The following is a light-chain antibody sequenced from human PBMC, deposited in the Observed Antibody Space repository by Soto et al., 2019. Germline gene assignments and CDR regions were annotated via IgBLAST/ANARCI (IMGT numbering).Light chain of an antibody. J-gene: IGKJ4*01. CDR2: DAS. CDR3: QQRSNWPLT. CDR1: QSVSSY. Sequence: EIVLTQSPATLSLSPGERATLSCRASQSVSSYLAWYQQKPGQAPRLLIYDASNRATGIPTRFSGSGSGTDFTLTNRSLEPEDEAVYYCQQRSNWPLTFGGGTKVEIK. V-gene: IGKV3-11*01.